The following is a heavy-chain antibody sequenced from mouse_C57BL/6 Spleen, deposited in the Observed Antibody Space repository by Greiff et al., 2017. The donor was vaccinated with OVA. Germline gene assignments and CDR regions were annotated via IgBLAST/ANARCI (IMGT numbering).Heavy chain of an antibody. CDR2: ISNGGGST. J-gene: IGHJ2*01. V-gene: IGHV5-12*01. CDR3: ARSALDY. Sequence: EVKVEESGGGLVQPGGSLKLSCAASGFTFSDYYMYWVRQTPEKRLEWVAYISNGGGSTYYPDTVKGRFTISRDNAKNTLYLQMSRLKSEDTAMYYCARSALDYWGQGTTLTVSS. CDR1: GFTFSDYY.